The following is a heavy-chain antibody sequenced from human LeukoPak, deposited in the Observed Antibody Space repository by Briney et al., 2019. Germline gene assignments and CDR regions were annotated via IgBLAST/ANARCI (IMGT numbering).Heavy chain of an antibody. CDR3: ARVPPPPYYYGSGGPRYNWFDP. J-gene: IGHJ5*02. Sequence: PSETLSLTCTVSGGSISSSSYYWGWIRQPPGKGLEWIGSIYYSGSTYYNPSLKSRVTISVDTSKNQFSLKLSSVTAADTAVYYCARVPPPPYYYGSGGPRYNWFDPWGQGTLVTVSS. D-gene: IGHD3-10*01. CDR2: IYYSGST. V-gene: IGHV4-39*07. CDR1: GGSISSSSYY.